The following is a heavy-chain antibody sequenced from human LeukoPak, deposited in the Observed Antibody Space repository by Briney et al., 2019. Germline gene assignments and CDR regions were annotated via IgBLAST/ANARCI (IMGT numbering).Heavy chain of an antibody. CDR2: IYYSGST. CDR1: GGSISSYY. D-gene: IGHD3-3*01. V-gene: IGHV4-59*01. Sequence: SETLSLTCTVSGGSISSYYWSWIRQPPGKGLEWIGYIYYSGSTNYNPSLKSRVTISVDTSKNQFSLKLSSVTAEDTAVYYCARDSRSVAYYDFWSGYNLPDYWGQGTLVTVSS. J-gene: IGHJ4*02. CDR3: ARDSRSVAYYDFWSGYNLPDY.